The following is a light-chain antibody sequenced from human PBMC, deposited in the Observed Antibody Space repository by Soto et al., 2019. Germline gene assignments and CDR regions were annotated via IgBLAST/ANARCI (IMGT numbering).Light chain of an antibody. Sequence: EIVVTQSPATLSLSPGERATLSCRTSQSVGSYLAWYQQKPGKAPRLLIYDASNMATGIPARFSGSGSGRDFTLTISSLKPEDVAVYYCQQHRTRPPLSFGGGTQVEIK. CDR3: QQHRTRPPLS. V-gene: IGKV3-11*02. CDR2: DAS. CDR1: QSVGSY. J-gene: IGKJ4*01.